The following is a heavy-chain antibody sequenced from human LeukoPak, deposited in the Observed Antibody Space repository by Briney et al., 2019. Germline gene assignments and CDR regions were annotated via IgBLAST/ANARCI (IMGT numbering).Heavy chain of an antibody. D-gene: IGHD3-22*01. CDR1: GFSISSSSYY. Sequence: SETLSLTCTVSGFSISSSSYYWGWLRQPPGKGLEWGGRTSYSGSTYYNTSLKRRATISVDTSKNQYSLKLSSVTAADTAVYYCTRQASSGYLYYFDYWGQGTLVTVSS. CDR3: TRQASSGYLYYFDY. V-gene: IGHV4-39*01. CDR2: TSYSGST. J-gene: IGHJ4*02.